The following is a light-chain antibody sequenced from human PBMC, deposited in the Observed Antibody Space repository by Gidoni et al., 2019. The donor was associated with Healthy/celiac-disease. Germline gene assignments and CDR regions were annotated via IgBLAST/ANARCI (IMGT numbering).Light chain of an antibody. CDR1: QSLLHSNGYNY. Sequence: ILVTQSPLSLPVTPGEPASISCRSSQSLLHSNGYNYLDWYLQKPGQSPQLLIYLGSNRASGVPDRFSGSGSGTDFTLKISRVEAEDVGVYYCMQARQTPTWTFGQGTKVEIK. CDR2: LGS. V-gene: IGKV2-28*01. J-gene: IGKJ1*01. CDR3: MQARQTPTWT.